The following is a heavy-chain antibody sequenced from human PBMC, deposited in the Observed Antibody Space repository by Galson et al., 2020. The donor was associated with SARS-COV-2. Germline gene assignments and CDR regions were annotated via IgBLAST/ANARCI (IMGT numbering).Heavy chain of an antibody. CDR3: ARDDHDYVWGCLGAFDI. Sequence: ASVKVSCKASGYTFTSYGISWVRQAPGQGLEWMGWISAYNGNTNYAQKLQGRVTMTTDTSTSTAYMELRSLRSDDTAVYYCARDDHDYVWGCLGAFDICGQGTMVSVSS. D-gene: IGHD3-16*01. J-gene: IGHJ3*02. CDR1: GYTFTSYG. V-gene: IGHV1-18*01. CDR2: ISAYNGNT.